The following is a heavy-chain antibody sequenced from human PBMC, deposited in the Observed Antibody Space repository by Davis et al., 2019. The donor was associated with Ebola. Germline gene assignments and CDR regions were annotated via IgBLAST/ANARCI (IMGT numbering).Heavy chain of an antibody. CDR1: GYTFTNYY. Sequence: ASVKVSCKASGYTFTNYYMHWVRQAPGQGLEWMGWISAYNGNTNYAQKLQGRVTMTTDTSTSTAYMELRSLRSDDPAVYYCARDLMYYYDSSGYSRKHLYFDYWGQGTLVTVSS. CDR2: ISAYNGNT. D-gene: IGHD3-22*01. CDR3: ARDLMYYYDSSGYSRKHLYFDY. J-gene: IGHJ4*02. V-gene: IGHV1-18*04.